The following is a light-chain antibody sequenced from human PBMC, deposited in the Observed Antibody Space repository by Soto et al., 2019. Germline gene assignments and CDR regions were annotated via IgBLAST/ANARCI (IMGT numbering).Light chain of an antibody. V-gene: IGKV3-15*01. CDR2: GAS. CDR3: QQYNNWPRWT. Sequence: EVVLSQSPGTLSLSRGERATLSFRASERIYSAYLGWYQQKPGQAPRLLIYGASTRATGIPARFSGSGSGTEFTLTISSLQSEDFAVYYCQQYNNWPRWTFGQGTKV. CDR1: ERIYSAY. J-gene: IGKJ1*01.